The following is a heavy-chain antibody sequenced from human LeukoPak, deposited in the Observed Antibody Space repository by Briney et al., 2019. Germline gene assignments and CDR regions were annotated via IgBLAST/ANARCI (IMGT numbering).Heavy chain of an antibody. CDR2: IYYSGST. J-gene: IGHJ6*02. CDR3: ARAERPYYYYGMDV. Sequence: PSETLSLTCTVSGGSINSYYWSWIRQPPGKGLEWIGYIYYSGSTNYNPSLKSRVTISVDTSKNQFSLKLSSVTAADTAVYYCARAERPYYYYGMDVWGQGTTVTVSS. CDR1: GGSINSYY. V-gene: IGHV4-59*01. D-gene: IGHD1-1*01.